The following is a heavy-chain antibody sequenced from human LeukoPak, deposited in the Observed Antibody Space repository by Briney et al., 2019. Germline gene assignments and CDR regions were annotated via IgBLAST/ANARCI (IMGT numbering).Heavy chain of an antibody. Sequence: GGSLRLSCVASGFSFSTCAIHWVRQAPGKGLEWVAIIWSDGTNEKYANSVKGRFTISRDNFENTVYLQMNSLGAEDTAVYYCARASYYGQGTLVTVSS. CDR2: IWSDGTNE. CDR1: GFSFSTCA. CDR3: ARASY. V-gene: IGHV3-33*01. J-gene: IGHJ4*02.